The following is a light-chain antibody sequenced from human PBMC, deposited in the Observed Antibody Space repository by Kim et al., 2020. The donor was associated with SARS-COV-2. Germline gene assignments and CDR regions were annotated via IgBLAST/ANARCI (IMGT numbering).Light chain of an antibody. V-gene: IGLV2-14*01. Sequence: QSALTQPPSASGSPGQSITISCTGTSSDVGAYNFVSWYQQHPGKAPKLMIYDVSKRPSGVSNRFSGSKSGNTASLTVSGLQAEDEADYYCSSYTSSSTNWVFGGGTQLTVL. J-gene: IGLJ3*02. CDR2: DVS. CDR3: SSYTSSSTNWV. CDR1: SSDVGAYNF.